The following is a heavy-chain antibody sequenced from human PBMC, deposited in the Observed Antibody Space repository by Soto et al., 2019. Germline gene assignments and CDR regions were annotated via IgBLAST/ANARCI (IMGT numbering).Heavy chain of an antibody. Sequence: GGSLRLSCAASGFTFSNYWMSWVRQAPGKGLEWVANIKQDGSEKYYVDSVKGRFTISRDNAKNSLYLQMNSLRAEDTAVYYCTRVTSGYPDYWGQGTLVTVSS. D-gene: IGHD3-22*01. CDR2: IKQDGSEK. CDR1: GFTFSNYW. V-gene: IGHV3-7*01. CDR3: TRVTSGYPDY. J-gene: IGHJ4*02.